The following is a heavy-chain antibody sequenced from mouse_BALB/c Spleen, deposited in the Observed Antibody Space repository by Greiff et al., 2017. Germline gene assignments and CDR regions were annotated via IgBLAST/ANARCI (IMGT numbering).Heavy chain of an antibody. D-gene: IGHD1-1*01. J-gene: IGHJ4*01. CDR2: ISYSGST. CDR3: ARSYYGSSSDAMDY. Sequence: EVQLQESGPGLVKPSQSLSLTCTVTGYSITSDYAWNWIRQFPGNKLEWMGYISYSGSTSYNPSLKSRISITRDTSKNQFFLQLNSVTTEDTATYYCARSYYGSSSDAMDYWGQGTSVTVSS. V-gene: IGHV3-2*02. CDR1: GYSITSDYA.